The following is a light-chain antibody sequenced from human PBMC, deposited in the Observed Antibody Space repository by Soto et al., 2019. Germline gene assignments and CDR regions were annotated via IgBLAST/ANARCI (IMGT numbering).Light chain of an antibody. Sequence: DLVMTQSPLSLPVTPGEPASISCRSSQSLLHSNGYNYLDWYLQKPGQSPQLLIYLGSNRASGVHDRFSGSGSGTDFTLKISRVEAEDVGVDYCMQALQTPRRTFGQGTKVEIK. J-gene: IGKJ1*01. CDR3: MQALQTPRRT. V-gene: IGKV2-28*01. CDR1: QSLLHSNGYNY. CDR2: LGS.